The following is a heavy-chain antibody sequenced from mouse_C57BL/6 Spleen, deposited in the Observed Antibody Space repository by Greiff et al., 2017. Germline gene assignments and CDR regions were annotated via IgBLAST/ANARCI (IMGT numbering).Heavy chain of an antibody. V-gene: IGHV5-17*01. CDR3: ARGLLQMDY. J-gene: IGHJ4*01. CDR2: ISSGSSTI. CDR1: GFTFSDYG. D-gene: IGHD2-3*01. Sequence: EVKVVESGGGLVKPGGSLKLSCAASGFTFSDYGMHWVRQAREKGLEWVAYISSGSSTIYYADTVKGRFTISRDNAKNTLFLQMTSLRSEDTAMYYCARGLLQMDYWGQGTSVTVSS.